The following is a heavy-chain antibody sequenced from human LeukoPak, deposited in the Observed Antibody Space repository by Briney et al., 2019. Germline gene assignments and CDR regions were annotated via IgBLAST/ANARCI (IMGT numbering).Heavy chain of an antibody. CDR1: GYSFTSYW. J-gene: IGHJ4*02. CDR2: VEPADSYI. CDR3: ARLTGSWSFEF. D-gene: IGHD6-13*01. Sequence: GESLRISCQCSGYSFTSYWITWVRQMPGKGLEYMGRVEPADSYIHYSPSLEGHVTISADKSIATAYLQWNSLEASDTAIYYCARLTGSWSFEFWGRGTLVTVSS. V-gene: IGHV5-10-1*01.